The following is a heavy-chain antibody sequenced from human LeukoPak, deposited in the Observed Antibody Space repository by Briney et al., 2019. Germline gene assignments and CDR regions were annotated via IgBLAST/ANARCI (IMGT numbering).Heavy chain of an antibody. CDR1: GGSISSGDFY. CDR3: ARALLWFGDLYSFDY. J-gene: IGHJ4*02. CDR2: IYYSGTT. D-gene: IGHD3-10*01. V-gene: IGHV4-30-4*01. Sequence: SETLSLTCTVSGGSISSGDFYRTCIRQPPGKGLEWIGYIYYSGTTYYNPSLKSRVTISVDTSNNQFSLKLSSVTAADAAVYYCARALLWFGDLYSFDYWGQGVLVTVSS.